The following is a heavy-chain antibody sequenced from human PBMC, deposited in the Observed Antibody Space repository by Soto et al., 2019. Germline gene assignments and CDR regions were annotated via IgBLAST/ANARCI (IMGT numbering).Heavy chain of an antibody. CDR2: ISAYNGNT. V-gene: IGHV1-18*01. CDR1: GYTFTNFG. J-gene: IGHJ4*02. CDR3: ARGGTPIDY. D-gene: IGHD3-16*01. Sequence: QVQLVQSGAEVKKPGASVKVSCKTSGYTFTNFGLSWVRQAPGQGLEWMGWISAYNGNTNYAQNFKGRVTMTTDTSTSTAYMERRSPRSDDTAVYYGARGGTPIDYWGQGTLVTVSS.